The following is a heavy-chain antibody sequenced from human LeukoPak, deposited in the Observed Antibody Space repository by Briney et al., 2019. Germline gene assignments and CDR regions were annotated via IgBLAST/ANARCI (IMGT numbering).Heavy chain of an antibody. J-gene: IGHJ4*02. Sequence: SETLSLTCTVSGGSISSYYWSWIRQPPGKGLEWIGYIYYSGSTNYNPSLKSRVTISVDTSKNQFSLKLSSVTAADTAVYYCAREGYSSRDFDYWAREPWSPSPQ. CDR2: IYYSGST. D-gene: IGHD6-19*01. V-gene: IGHV4-59*01. CDR1: GGSISSYY. CDR3: AREGYSSRDFDY.